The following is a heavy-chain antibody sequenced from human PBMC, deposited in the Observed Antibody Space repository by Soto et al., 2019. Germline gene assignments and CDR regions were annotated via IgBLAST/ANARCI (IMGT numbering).Heavy chain of an antibody. J-gene: IGHJ6*02. D-gene: IGHD2-2*01. CDR2: INHSGST. Sequence: SETLSLTCAVYGGSFSGYYWSWIRQPPGKGLEWIGEINHSGSTNYNPSLKSRVTISVDTSKNQFSLKLSSVTAADTAVYYCARWSSVVVPAANMGRYYYGMDVWGQGTTVTVSS. V-gene: IGHV4-34*01. CDR3: ARWSSVVVPAANMGRYYYGMDV. CDR1: GGSFSGYY.